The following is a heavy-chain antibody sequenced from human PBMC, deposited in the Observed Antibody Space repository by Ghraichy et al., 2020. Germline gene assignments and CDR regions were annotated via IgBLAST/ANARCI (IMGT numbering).Heavy chain of an antibody. V-gene: IGHV3-48*02. CDR1: GFTFSGYS. Sequence: GGSLRLSCVGSGFTFSGYSMNWVRQSPGKGLEWVSYITSSGSFKSYADSVKGRFTISRDNAQNSLSLQMNSLKDEDTAVYYCARGSRVVRFYYYDGMDVWGQGTTVTVSS. J-gene: IGHJ6*02. CDR2: ITSSGSFK. CDR3: ARGSRVVRFYYYDGMDV. D-gene: IGHD4-23*01.